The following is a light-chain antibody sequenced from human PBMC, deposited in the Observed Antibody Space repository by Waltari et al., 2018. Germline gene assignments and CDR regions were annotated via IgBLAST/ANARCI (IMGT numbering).Light chain of an antibody. Sequence: DVWLTQSPLSLPVTLGQPASISCRSSQSLVYTDGISYLNWFHQRPGQAPRRLIYKVSIRDSGAPDRFSGSGSGTEFTLMISSVEADDVGVYFCMQATHWPVTFGQGTRLE. CDR3: MQATHWPVT. J-gene: IGKJ5*01. CDR1: QSLVYTDGISY. CDR2: KVS. V-gene: IGKV2-30*01.